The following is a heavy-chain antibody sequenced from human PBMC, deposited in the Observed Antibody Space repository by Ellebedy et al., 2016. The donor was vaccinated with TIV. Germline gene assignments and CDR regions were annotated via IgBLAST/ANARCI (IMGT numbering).Heavy chain of an antibody. CDR3: AKGEGGSYWK. J-gene: IGHJ4*02. D-gene: IGHD1-26*01. CDR1: EFTVDNNY. CDR2: IYSGGTT. V-gene: IGHV3-66*02. Sequence: GESLKISCAASEFTVDNNYMAWVRQAPGKGLEWVSLIYSGGTTYYADFVKGRFTISRDNSKNTLYLQMNSLRDEDTAVYYCAKGEGGSYWKWGQGTLVTVSS.